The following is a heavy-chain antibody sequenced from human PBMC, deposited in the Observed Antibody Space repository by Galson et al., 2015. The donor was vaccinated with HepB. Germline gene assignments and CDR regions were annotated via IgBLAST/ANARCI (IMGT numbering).Heavy chain of an antibody. CDR2: INSDGSST. V-gene: IGHV3-74*01. J-gene: IGHJ6*02. CDR1: GFTFSSYA. Sequence: SLRLSCAASGFTFSSYAMHWVRQAPGKGLVWVSRINSDGSSTSYADSVKGRFTISRDNAKNTLYLQMNSLRAEDTAVYYCARGAPYGSDGMDVWGQGTTVTVSS. D-gene: IGHD3-10*01. CDR3: ARGAPYGSDGMDV.